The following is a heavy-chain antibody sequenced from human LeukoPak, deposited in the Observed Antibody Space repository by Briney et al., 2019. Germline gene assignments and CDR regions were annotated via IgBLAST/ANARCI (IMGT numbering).Heavy chain of an antibody. Sequence: EASVKVSCKASGGTFSSYAISWVRQAPGQGLEWMGRIIPILGIANYAQKFQGRVTITADKSTSTAYMELSSLRSEDTAVYYCARDSGKISSSSRTQGDYWGQGTLVTVSS. CDR3: ARDSGKISSSSRTQGDY. CDR1: GGTFSSYA. J-gene: IGHJ4*02. CDR2: IIPILGIA. V-gene: IGHV1-69*04. D-gene: IGHD6-6*01.